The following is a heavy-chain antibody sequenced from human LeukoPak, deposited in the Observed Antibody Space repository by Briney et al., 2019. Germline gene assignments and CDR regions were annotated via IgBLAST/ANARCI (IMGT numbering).Heavy chain of an antibody. Sequence: SETLSLTCTVSGGSISSYYWSWIRQPAGKGLEWIGRIYTSGSTNYNPSLKSRVTMSVDTSKNQFSLKLSSVTAEDTAVYYCATEGPGSRYSGNYSGVFDYWGQGTLVTVSS. CDR2: IYTSGST. D-gene: IGHD1-26*01. CDR3: ATEGPGSRYSGNYSGVFDY. V-gene: IGHV4-4*07. J-gene: IGHJ4*02. CDR1: GGSISSYY.